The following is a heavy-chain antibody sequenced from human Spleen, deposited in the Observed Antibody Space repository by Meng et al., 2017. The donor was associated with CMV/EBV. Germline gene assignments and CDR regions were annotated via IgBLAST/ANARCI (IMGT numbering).Heavy chain of an antibody. CDR3: STGGGVATRLF. Sequence: CAASGFTFSNAWMSWVRQAPGKGLEWVGRIKSSTDGGTTDYAAPVKDRFTISRDGSKNTLYLQMHSLKTEDTAVYYCSTGGGVATRLFWGQGTLVTVSS. V-gene: IGHV3-15*01. J-gene: IGHJ4*02. CDR2: IKSSTDGGTT. D-gene: IGHD6-6*01. CDR1: GFTFSNAW.